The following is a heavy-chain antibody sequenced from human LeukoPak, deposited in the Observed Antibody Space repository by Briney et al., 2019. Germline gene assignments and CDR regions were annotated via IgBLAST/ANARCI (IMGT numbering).Heavy chain of an antibody. CDR3: ASTSYDFWSGYAPDGALDI. CDR2: ISSSSSTI. CDR1: GFTFSSYN. D-gene: IGHD3/OR15-3a*01. Sequence: GGSLRLSCAASGFTFSSYNMNWVRQAPGKGLEWVSYISSSSSTIYYADSVKGRFTISRDNAKNSLYLQMNSLRAEDTAVYYCASTSYDFWSGYAPDGALDIWGQGTMVTVSS. J-gene: IGHJ3*02. V-gene: IGHV3-48*04.